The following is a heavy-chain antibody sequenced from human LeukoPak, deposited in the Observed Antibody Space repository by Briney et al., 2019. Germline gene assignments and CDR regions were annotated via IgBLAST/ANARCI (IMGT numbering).Heavy chain of an antibody. V-gene: IGHV3-23*01. J-gene: IGHJ4*02. D-gene: IGHD6-19*01. CDR3: AKAVAVAGLFDY. Sequence: GGSLRLSCAASAFTFSSYAMSWVRQAPGKGLEWVSAISGSGGSTYYADSVKGRFTISRDNSKNTLYLQMNSLRAEDTAVYYCAKAVAVAGLFDYWGQGTLVTVSS. CDR2: ISGSGGST. CDR1: AFTFSSYA.